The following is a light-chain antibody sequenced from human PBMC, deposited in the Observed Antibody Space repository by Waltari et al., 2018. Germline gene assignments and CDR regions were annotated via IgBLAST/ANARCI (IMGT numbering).Light chain of an antibody. CDR2: EVS. V-gene: IGLV2-8*01. Sequence: QSALTQPPSASGSPGQSVTISCTGTSSDVGGYNYVSWYQQHPGKAPTVMIYEVSKRPSGVPDRVSGSKSGNTASLTVSGLQAEDEADYYCSSYAGSNNVVFGGGTKLTVL. CDR1: SSDVGGYNY. J-gene: IGLJ2*01. CDR3: SSYAGSNNVV.